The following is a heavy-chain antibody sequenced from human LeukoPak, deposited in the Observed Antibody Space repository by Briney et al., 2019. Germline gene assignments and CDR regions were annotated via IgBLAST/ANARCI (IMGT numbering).Heavy chain of an antibody. CDR2: INPSGGST. V-gene: IGHV1-46*01. CDR3: ASGYSSGWYTAQNYFDY. D-gene: IGHD6-19*01. CDR1: GYTFTSYY. J-gene: IGHJ4*02. Sequence: GASVKVSCKASGYTFTSYYMHWVRQAPGQGLEWMGIINPSGGSTSYAQKFQGRVTMTRDMSTSTAYMELRSLRSDDTAVYYCASGYSSGWYTAQNYFDYWGQGTLVTVSS.